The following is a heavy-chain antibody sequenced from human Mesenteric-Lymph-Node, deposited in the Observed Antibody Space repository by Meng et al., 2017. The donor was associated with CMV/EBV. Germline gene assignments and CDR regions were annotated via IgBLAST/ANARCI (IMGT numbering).Heavy chain of an antibody. V-gene: IGHV3-7*01. D-gene: IGHD3-10*01. Sequence: GESLKISCAASGFTFSSYWMSWVRQAPGKGLEWVANIKQDGSEKYYVDSVKGRFTISRDNAKNSLYLQMNSLRAEDTAVYYCARDSAPDYYGSGSYYAYYYYGMDVWGQGTTVTVSS. J-gene: IGHJ6*02. CDR1: GFTFSSYW. CDR3: ARDSAPDYYGSGSYYAYYYYGMDV. CDR2: IKQDGSEK.